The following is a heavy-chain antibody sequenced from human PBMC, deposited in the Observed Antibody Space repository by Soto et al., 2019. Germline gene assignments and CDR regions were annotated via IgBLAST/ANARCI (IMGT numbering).Heavy chain of an antibody. D-gene: IGHD7-27*01. J-gene: IGHJ4*02. V-gene: IGHV3-53*04. CDR1: GFSVASTY. CDR2: IHTGGLK. CDR3: ATWGSGSHYLDH. Sequence: EVQVVQSGGGLVQPGGSLRLSCAASGFSVASTYMTWVRQAPGRGLRWVSMIHTGGLKHFADFVKGRFSLSRDTSTNTLYLDMNSLRPDDTAVYYCATWGSGSHYLDHWGQGSLVTVSS.